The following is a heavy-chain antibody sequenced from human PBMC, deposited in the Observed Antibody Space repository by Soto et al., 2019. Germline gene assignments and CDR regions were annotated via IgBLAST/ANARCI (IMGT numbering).Heavy chain of an antibody. J-gene: IGHJ6*02. Sequence: PSDTLSLTCTVSGGSVSSGSYYWSWIRQPPGKGLEWIGYIYYSGSTNYNPSLKSRVTISVDTSKNQFSLKLSSVTAADTAVYYCARERGIAARPWYYGMDVWGQGTTVTVSS. CDR3: ARERGIAARPWYYGMDV. D-gene: IGHD6-6*01. V-gene: IGHV4-61*01. CDR2: IYYSGST. CDR1: GGSVSSGSYY.